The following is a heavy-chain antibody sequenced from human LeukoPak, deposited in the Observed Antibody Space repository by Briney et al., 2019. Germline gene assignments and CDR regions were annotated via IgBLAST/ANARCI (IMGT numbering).Heavy chain of an antibody. CDR3: AREGSSASRDGFDI. Sequence: SETLSLTCTVSGGSIGSYYWSWIRQPPGKGLEWIGYIYYSGSTNYNPSLKSRVTISVDTSKNQFSLKLSSVTAADTAVYYCAREGSSASRDGFDIWGQGTMVTVSS. J-gene: IGHJ3*02. CDR2: IYYSGST. CDR1: GGSIGSYY. V-gene: IGHV4-59*01.